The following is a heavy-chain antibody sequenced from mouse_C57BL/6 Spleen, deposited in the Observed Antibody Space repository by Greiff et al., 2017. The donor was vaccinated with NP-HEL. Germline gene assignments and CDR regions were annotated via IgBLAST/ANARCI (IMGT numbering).Heavy chain of an antibody. CDR1: GYTFTSYW. J-gene: IGHJ2*01. V-gene: IGHV1-69*01. CDR2: IDPSDSYT. CDR3: ARYTGYFDH. D-gene: IGHD4-1*01. Sequence: QVQLQQPGAELVMPGASVKLSCKASGYTFTSYWMHWVKQRPGQGLEWIGEIDPSDSYTNYNQKFKGKSTLTVDKSSSTAYMQLSSLTSEDSAVYYCARYTGYFDHWGQGTTLTVSS.